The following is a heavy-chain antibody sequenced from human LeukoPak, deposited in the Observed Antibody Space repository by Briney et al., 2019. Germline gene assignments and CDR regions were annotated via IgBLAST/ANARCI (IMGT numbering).Heavy chain of an antibody. V-gene: IGHV1-2*02. Sequence: GASVKVSCKASGYTFTGFYMHWVRQAPGQGLEWMGWINPKNGGINYAQKFQGRVTMTRDTSISTAYMELSRLRSDDTAVYYGAREAYLTANWFDPWGQGTLVTVSS. D-gene: IGHD2-21*02. CDR1: GYTFTGFY. CDR3: AREAYLTANWFDP. J-gene: IGHJ5*02. CDR2: INPKNGGI.